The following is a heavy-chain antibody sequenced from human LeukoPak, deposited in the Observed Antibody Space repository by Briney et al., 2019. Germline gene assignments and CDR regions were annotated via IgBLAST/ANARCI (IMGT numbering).Heavy chain of an antibody. CDR2: MNPNSGNT. CDR3: AREWDDIAAAGDFSAGEFDY. Sequence: ASVKVSCKASGYTFTSYDINWVRQATGQGLEWMGWMNPNSGNTGYAQKFQGRVTMTRNTSISTAYMELSSLRSEDTAVYYCAREWDDIAAAGDFSAGEFDYWGQGTLVTVSS. CDR1: GYTFTSYD. J-gene: IGHJ4*02. D-gene: IGHD6-13*01. V-gene: IGHV1-8*01.